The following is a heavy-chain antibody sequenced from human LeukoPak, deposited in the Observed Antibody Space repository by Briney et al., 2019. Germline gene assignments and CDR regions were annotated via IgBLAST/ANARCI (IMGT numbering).Heavy chain of an antibody. CDR2: ISANNGYT. CDR1: GYTFTSYG. Sequence: ASVKVSCKASGYTFTSYGISWVRQAPGQGLEWMGWISANNGYTNYAQKFQDRVTLTTDTSTSTAYMELRSLRSDDTAVYYCARGNSASEIYHYLNWFDPWGQGTLVTVSS. D-gene: IGHD4-23*01. CDR3: ARGNSASEIYHYLNWFDP. J-gene: IGHJ5*02. V-gene: IGHV1-18*04.